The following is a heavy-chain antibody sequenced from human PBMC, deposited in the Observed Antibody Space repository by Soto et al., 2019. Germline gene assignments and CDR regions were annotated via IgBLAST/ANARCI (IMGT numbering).Heavy chain of an antibody. CDR1: GGSISSYY. CDR3: AREQTVYSSRWYAWFDP. CDR2: IYYSGST. V-gene: IGHV4-59*01. D-gene: IGHD6-13*01. J-gene: IGHJ5*02. Sequence: QVQLQESGPGLVKPSETLSLTCTVSGGSISSYYWSWIRQPPGKGLEWIGYIYYSGSTNYNPSLKSRVTISVDTSKNQFSLKLSSVTAADTAVYYCAREQTVYSSRWYAWFDPWGQGTLVTVSS.